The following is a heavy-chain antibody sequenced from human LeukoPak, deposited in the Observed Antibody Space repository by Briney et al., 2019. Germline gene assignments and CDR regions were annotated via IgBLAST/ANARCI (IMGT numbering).Heavy chain of an antibody. CDR1: GFTFNTYW. CDR2: INQDGSEK. V-gene: IGHV3-7*05. J-gene: IGHJ4*02. D-gene: IGHD3-22*01. Sequence: GGSLRLSCAVSGFTFNTYWMSWVRQAPGKGLEWVANINQDGSEKYYVDSVKGRFTISRDNAKKSLSLQMNSLRAEDTAVYYCATWDSSGYYYFDYWGQGTLVTVSS. CDR3: ATWDSSGYYYFDY.